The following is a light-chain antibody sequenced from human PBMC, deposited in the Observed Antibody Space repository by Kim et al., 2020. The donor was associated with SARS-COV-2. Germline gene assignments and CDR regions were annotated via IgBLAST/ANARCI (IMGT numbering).Light chain of an antibody. CDR2: DAS. Sequence: PGERATLCCRASQSVSSSYLAWYQQKPGQAPRLLSYDASSRATGIPDRFSGSGSGTDFTLTISRLEPEDFAVCYCQQYGSSPPRTFGQGTKLEI. CDR1: QSVSSSY. CDR3: QQYGSSPPRT. V-gene: IGKV3-20*01. J-gene: IGKJ2*01.